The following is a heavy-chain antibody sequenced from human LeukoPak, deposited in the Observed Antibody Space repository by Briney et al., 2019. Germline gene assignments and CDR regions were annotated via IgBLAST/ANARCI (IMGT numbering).Heavy chain of an antibody. J-gene: IGHJ4*02. CDR1: GFTFSSYG. V-gene: IGHV3-30*02. CDR2: IRYDGSNK. Sequence: GGSLRLSCAASGFTFSSYGMHSVRQAPGKGLGWVAFIRYDGSNKYYAESAKGRFPISRDNSKNTPYLQKNSLRAEDTAVYYCAKDWEIVVVPAAMNYWGQGTLVTVSS. CDR3: AKDWEIVVVPAAMNY. D-gene: IGHD2-2*01.